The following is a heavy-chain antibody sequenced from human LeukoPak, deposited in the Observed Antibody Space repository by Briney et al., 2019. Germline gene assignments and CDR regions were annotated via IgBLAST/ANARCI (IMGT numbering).Heavy chain of an antibody. CDR1: GGSISSYY. CDR2: MYSSGS. V-gene: IGHV4-4*07. D-gene: IGHD5-12*01. CDR3: ARGRIGFDIVATIGYYMDV. J-gene: IGHJ6*03. Sequence: SETLSLTCTVSGGSISSYYLSWIRQTAGKGLEWIGRMYSSGSNYNPSLKSRVTMSIDTSTNQLSLKLSSVTAADTAVYYCARGRIGFDIVATIGYYMDVWGKGTTVTISS.